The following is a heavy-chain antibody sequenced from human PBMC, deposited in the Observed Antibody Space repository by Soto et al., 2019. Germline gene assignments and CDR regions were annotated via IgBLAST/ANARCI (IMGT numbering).Heavy chain of an antibody. Sequence: EVQLLESGGGLVQPGGSLRLSCAASGFTFSSYAMSWVRQAPGKGLEWVSAISGSGGSTYYADSVKGRFTISRDNSKNMLYLQMNSMRAEDTAVYYCAKDDGSGSYRGYSLVDYWGQGTLVTVSS. CDR1: GFTFSSYA. CDR3: AKDDGSGSYRGYSLVDY. CDR2: ISGSGGST. V-gene: IGHV3-23*01. D-gene: IGHD3-10*01. J-gene: IGHJ4*02.